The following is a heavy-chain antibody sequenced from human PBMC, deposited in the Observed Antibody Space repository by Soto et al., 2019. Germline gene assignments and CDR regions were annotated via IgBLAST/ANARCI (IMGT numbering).Heavy chain of an antibody. CDR2: IIPIFGTA. V-gene: IGHV1-69*01. CDR1: GGTFSSYA. Sequence: QVQLVQSGAEVKKPGSSVKVSCKASGGTFSSYAISWVRQAPGQGLEWMGGIIPIFGTANYAQKFQGRVTITADEYTSTAYMELSSLRSEDTAVYYCAREVGGYSYDYYGMDVWGQGTTVTVSS. CDR3: AREVGGYSYDYYGMDV. J-gene: IGHJ6*02. D-gene: IGHD6-25*01.